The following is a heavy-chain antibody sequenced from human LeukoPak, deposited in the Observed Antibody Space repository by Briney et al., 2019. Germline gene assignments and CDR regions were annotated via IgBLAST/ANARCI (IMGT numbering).Heavy chain of an antibody. D-gene: IGHD3/OR15-3a*01. Sequence: GGSLRLSCAALGFTVSRTYMRWVRQAPGKGLEWVSVIYEGGDIYYADSVRGRFAISRDNSKNTVYLQMNGLRGEDTAVYYCARDPSGTGTGLDIWGQGTMVTVSS. CDR1: GFTVSRTY. J-gene: IGHJ3*02. CDR3: ARDPSGTGTGLDI. V-gene: IGHV3-66*01. CDR2: IYEGGDI.